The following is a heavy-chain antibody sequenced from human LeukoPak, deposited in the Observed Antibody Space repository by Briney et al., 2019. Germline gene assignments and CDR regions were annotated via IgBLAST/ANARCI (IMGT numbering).Heavy chain of an antibody. D-gene: IGHD3-10*01. J-gene: IGHJ4*02. CDR1: GGSISSSSYY. CDR3: AMRFGELSIYFDY. CDR2: IYHSGST. Sequence: SETLSLTCTVSGGSISSSSYYWGWIRQPPGKGLEWIGSIYHSGSTNYNPSLKSRVTISVDKSKNQFSLKLSSVTAADTAVYYCAMRFGELSIYFDYWGQGTLVTVSS. V-gene: IGHV4-39*07.